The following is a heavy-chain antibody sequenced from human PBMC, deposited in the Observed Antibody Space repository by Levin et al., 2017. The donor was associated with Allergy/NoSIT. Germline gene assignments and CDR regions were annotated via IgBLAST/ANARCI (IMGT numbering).Heavy chain of an antibody. Sequence: GESLKISCPVSGFTFGDFAMKWFRQAPGKGLEWVSFIRSNIHGGTTEYAASVKGRFIMSRDDSKSIAYLQMNSLKTEDTAVYFCTRVLVAAGPRLDYWGRGTLVTVSS. J-gene: IGHJ4*02. CDR3: TRVLVAAGPRLDY. D-gene: IGHD6-13*01. V-gene: IGHV3-49*03. CDR1: GFTFGDFA. CDR2: IRSNIHGGTT.